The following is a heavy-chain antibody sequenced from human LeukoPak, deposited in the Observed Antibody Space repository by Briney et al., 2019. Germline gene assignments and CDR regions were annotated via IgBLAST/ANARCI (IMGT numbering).Heavy chain of an antibody. CDR1: GGSFSGYY. J-gene: IGHJ5*02. CDR3: ARSKKYYDFCSDYGWFDP. Sequence: PSETLSLTCAVYGGSFSGYYWSWIRQPPGKGLEWIGEINHSGSTNYNPSLKSRVTISVDTSKNQFSLKLSSVTAADTAVYYCARSKKYYDFCSDYGWFDPWGQGTLVTVSS. V-gene: IGHV4-34*01. CDR2: INHSGST. D-gene: IGHD3-3*01.